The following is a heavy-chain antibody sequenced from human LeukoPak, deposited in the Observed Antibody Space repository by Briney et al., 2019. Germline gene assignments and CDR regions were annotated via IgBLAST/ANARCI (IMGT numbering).Heavy chain of an antibody. Sequence: GGSLRLSCAASGFTFSSYSMNWVRRAPGKGLEWVSSISSSSSYIYYADSVKGRFTTSRDNAKNSLYLQMNSLRAEDTAVYYCARAPAWWSGESSWGQGTLVTVSS. D-gene: IGHD3-10*01. V-gene: IGHV3-21*01. CDR3: ARAPAWWSGESS. CDR2: ISSSSSYI. CDR1: GFTFSSYS. J-gene: IGHJ5*02.